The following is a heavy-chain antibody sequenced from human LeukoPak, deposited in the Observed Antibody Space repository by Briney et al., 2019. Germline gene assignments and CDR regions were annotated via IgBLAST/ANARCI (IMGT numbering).Heavy chain of an antibody. CDR1: GGSISSGGYS. V-gene: IGHV4-30-2*01. CDR2: IYHSGST. J-gene: IGHJ6*02. Sequence: SQTLSLTCAVSGGSISSGGYSWSWIRQPPGKGLEWIGYIYHSGSTYYNPSLKSRVTISVDRSKNQFSLKLSSVTAADTAVYYCARLPDYGGNSESPYYYYGMDVWGQGTTVTVSS. D-gene: IGHD4-23*01. CDR3: ARLPDYGGNSESPYYYYGMDV.